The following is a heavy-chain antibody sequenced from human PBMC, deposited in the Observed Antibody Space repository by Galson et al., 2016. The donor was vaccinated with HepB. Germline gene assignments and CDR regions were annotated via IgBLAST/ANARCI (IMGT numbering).Heavy chain of an antibody. CDR3: ARDYCSGSSCPIFDY. V-gene: IGHV3-33*01. D-gene: IGHD2-15*01. CDR1: GFTFSDYG. Sequence: SLRLSCAASGFTFSDYGMHWVRQAPGKGLERVALIWYDGSKTYYGESVKGRFTISRDSSKNTLYLEMNNLRVEDTAVYYCARDYCSGSSCPIFDYWGQGTLVTVSS. J-gene: IGHJ4*02. CDR2: IWYDGSKT.